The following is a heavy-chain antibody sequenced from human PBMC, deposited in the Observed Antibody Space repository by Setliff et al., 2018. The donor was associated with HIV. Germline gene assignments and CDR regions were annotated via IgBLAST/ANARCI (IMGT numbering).Heavy chain of an antibody. D-gene: IGHD2-2*01. CDR2: IIPTFGTA. J-gene: IGHJ4*02. CDR3: ASLPGSSIEKPYFDT. Sequence: SVKVSCKASGGTFSSYTLTWVRQAPGQGLEWMGGIIPTFGTAKYAQKFQGRVTITADKSTSTIYMDLSSLRSEDTALYFCASLPGSSIEKPYFDTWGQGTLVTVSS. V-gene: IGHV1-69*06. CDR1: GGTFSSYT.